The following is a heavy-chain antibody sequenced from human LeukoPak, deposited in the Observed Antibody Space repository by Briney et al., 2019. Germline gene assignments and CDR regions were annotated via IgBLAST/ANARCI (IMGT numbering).Heavy chain of an antibody. V-gene: IGHV3-23*01. Sequence: GGSLRLSCAASGFTFSSYAMSWVRQAPGKGLEWVSGISGSGGSTYYADAVKGRFTISRDNSKKSLYLQMNSLRAEATAVYYCAKDSIAVAGKRGGFDYWGQGTLVTASS. CDR1: GFTFSSYA. CDR2: ISGSGGST. J-gene: IGHJ4*02. CDR3: AKDSIAVAGKRGGFDY. D-gene: IGHD6-19*01.